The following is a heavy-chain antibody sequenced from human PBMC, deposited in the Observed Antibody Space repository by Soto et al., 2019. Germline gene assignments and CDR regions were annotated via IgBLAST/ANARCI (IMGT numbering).Heavy chain of an antibody. CDR3: ARRWYSSSSLYYYYYGMDV. Sequence: SETLSLTCTVSGGSISSSSYYWGWIRQPPGKGLEWIGSIYYSGSTYYNPSLKSRVTISVDTSKNQFSLKLSSVTAADTAVYYCARRWYSSSSLYYYYYGMDVWGQGATVTVSS. D-gene: IGHD6-6*01. J-gene: IGHJ6*02. CDR2: IYYSGST. CDR1: GGSISSSSYY. V-gene: IGHV4-39*01.